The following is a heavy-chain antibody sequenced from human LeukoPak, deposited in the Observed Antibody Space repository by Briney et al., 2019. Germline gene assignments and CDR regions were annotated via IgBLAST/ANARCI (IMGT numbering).Heavy chain of an antibody. J-gene: IGHJ3*02. CDR1: GGTFSSYA. D-gene: IGHD6-19*01. Sequence: SVKVSCKASGGTFSSYAISWVRQAPGQGLEWMGGIIPIFGTANYAQKFQGRVTITADESTSTAYMELSSLRSEDTAVYYCARRRARGFIAVEAFDIWGQGTMVTVSS. CDR3: ARRRARGFIAVEAFDI. CDR2: IIPIFGTA. V-gene: IGHV1-69*01.